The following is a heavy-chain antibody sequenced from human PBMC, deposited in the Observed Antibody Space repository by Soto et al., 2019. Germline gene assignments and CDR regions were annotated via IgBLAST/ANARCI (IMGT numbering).Heavy chain of an antibody. CDR3: AIAAYCSGATCYSDYNWFDP. CDR2: FDPENDET. J-gene: IGHJ5*02. D-gene: IGHD2-15*01. V-gene: IGHV1-24*01. Sequence: ASVKVSCKVSGYTLSEVSIHWVRQTPGKGLEWMGGFDPENDETSYAEKFQGRVTLTEDTSTDTAYLELSGLRSEDTAIYYCAIAAYCSGATCYSDYNWFDPWGQGTLVT. CDR1: GYTLSEVS.